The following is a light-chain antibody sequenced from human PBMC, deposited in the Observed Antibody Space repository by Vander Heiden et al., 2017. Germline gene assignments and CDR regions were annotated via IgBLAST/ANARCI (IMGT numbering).Light chain of an antibody. CDR1: QSILYNSNNKNY. Sequence: DIVMTQSPDSLAVSVGERATVNCKSSQSILYNSNNKNYLAWFQQKPGQPPKLLIYWASTRESGVPDRFSGSGSGTDFTLTISSLQAEDVAIYYCQQYDSSPITFGQGTRLEIK. CDR2: WAS. V-gene: IGKV4-1*01. CDR3: QQYDSSPIT. J-gene: IGKJ5*01.